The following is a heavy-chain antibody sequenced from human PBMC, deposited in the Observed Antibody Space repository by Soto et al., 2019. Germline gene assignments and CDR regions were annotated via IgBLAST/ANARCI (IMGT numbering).Heavy chain of an antibody. Sequence: ASVEVSCKASGYTFTSYGISWVRQAPGQGLEWMGWISAYNGSTNYAQKLQGRVTMTTDTSTSTAYMELRSLRSDDTAVYYCAGDPGIVGAPWYFDYWGQGTLVTVSS. J-gene: IGHJ4*02. D-gene: IGHD1-26*01. CDR2: ISAYNGST. CDR3: AGDPGIVGAPWYFDY. V-gene: IGHV1-18*04. CDR1: GYTFTSYG.